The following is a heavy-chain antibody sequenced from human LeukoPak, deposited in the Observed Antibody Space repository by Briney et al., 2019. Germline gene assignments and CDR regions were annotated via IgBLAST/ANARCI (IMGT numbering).Heavy chain of an antibody. Sequence: GGSLRLSCAASGFTFSSYWMSWVRQGPGKGLEWVANIKQDGSEKYYVDSVKGRFTISRDNAKNSLYVQMNSLRAEDTAVYYCARDRSITIFGVVHYYFDYWGQGTLVTVSS. CDR1: GFTFSSYW. CDR3: ARDRSITIFGVVHYYFDY. J-gene: IGHJ4*02. D-gene: IGHD3-3*01. CDR2: IKQDGSEK. V-gene: IGHV3-7*01.